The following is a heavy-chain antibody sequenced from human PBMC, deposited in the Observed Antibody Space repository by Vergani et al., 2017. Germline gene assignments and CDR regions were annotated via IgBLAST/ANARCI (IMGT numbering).Heavy chain of an antibody. J-gene: IGHJ6*03. V-gene: IGHV4-61*05. Sequence: QLQLQESGPGLVKPSETLSLTCTVSGGSISSSSYYWGWIRQPPGKGLEWIGYIYYSGSTNYNPSLKSRVTISVDTSKNQFSLKLSSVTAADTAVYYCARPVRGYYYMDVWGKGTTVTVSS. CDR2: IYYSGST. CDR1: GGSISSSSYY. D-gene: IGHD2-2*01. CDR3: ARPVRGYYYMDV.